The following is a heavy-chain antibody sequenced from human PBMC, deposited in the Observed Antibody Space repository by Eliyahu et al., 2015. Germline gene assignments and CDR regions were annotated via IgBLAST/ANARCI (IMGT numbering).Heavy chain of an antibody. V-gene: IGHV3-30*18. CDR2: ISYDGSRN. CDR1: GFGFGAYG. Sequence: QVQLVESGGGVVQPGXSLRLXCAAXGFGFGAYGMXWVRQAPGKGLGWXSFISYDGSRNYFADSVKGRFTISRDNSKDIVYLQVNSLRVEDTAVYFCAKVRGGDWGGYDYWGQGTRVTVSS. CDR3: AKVRGGDWGGYDY. D-gene: IGHD2-21*02. J-gene: IGHJ4*02.